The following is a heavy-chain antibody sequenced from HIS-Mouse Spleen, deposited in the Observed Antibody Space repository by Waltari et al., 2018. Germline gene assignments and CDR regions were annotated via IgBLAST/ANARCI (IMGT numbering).Heavy chain of an antibody. CDR1: GGSISSGGYY. Sequence: QVQLQESGPGLVKPSQTLSLTCTVSGGSISSGGYYWSWIRQHPGKGLEWIGYIYYSGSTSYNPSLKSRVTISVDTSKNQFSLKLSSVTAADTAVYYCAREIPYSSSWYDWYFDLWGRGTLVTVSS. J-gene: IGHJ2*01. V-gene: IGHV4-31*03. CDR3: AREIPYSSSWYDWYFDL. CDR2: IYYSGST. D-gene: IGHD6-13*01.